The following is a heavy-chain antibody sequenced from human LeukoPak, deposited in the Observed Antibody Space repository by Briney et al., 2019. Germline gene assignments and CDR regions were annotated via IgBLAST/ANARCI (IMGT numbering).Heavy chain of an antibody. CDR1: GGSISSGGYY. CDR3: ARQRWLQSPFDY. D-gene: IGHD5-24*01. CDR2: IYYSGST. Sequence: PSQTLSLTCTVSGGSISSGGYYWSWIRQHPGKGLEWIGYIYYSGSTYYNPSLKSRVTISVDTSKNQFSLKLSSVTAADTAVYYCARQRWLQSPFDYWGQGTLVTVSS. V-gene: IGHV4-31*03. J-gene: IGHJ4*02.